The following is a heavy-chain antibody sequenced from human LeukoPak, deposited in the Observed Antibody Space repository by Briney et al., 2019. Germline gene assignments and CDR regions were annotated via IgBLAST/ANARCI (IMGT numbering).Heavy chain of an antibody. J-gene: IGHJ6*02. D-gene: IGHD3-10*01. Sequence: GGSLRLSCAASGFTFSTYAMSWVRQAPGKGLEWVSGISDSGFTYYADSVKGRFTISRDNSKNTLYLQMNSLRAEDTAVYYCAKGVRGVNYGMDVWGQGTTATVSS. V-gene: IGHV3-23*01. CDR1: GFTFSTYA. CDR2: ISDSGFT. CDR3: AKGVRGVNYGMDV.